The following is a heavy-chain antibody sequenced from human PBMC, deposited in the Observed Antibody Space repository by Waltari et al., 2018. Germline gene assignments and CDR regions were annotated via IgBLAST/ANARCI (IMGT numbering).Heavy chain of an antibody. CDR2: INPNSGGT. D-gene: IGHD1-26*01. CDR1: GYTFTGYY. Sequence: QVQLVQSGAEVKKPGASVKVSCKASGYTFTGYYMHWVRQAPGQGLEWMGWINPNSGGTNYAQKFQGRVTMTRDTSISTAYMELSRLRSDDTAVYYCARDMSGSYYVAPRYYFDYWGQGTLVTVSS. J-gene: IGHJ4*02. CDR3: ARDMSGSYYVAPRYYFDY. V-gene: IGHV1-2*02.